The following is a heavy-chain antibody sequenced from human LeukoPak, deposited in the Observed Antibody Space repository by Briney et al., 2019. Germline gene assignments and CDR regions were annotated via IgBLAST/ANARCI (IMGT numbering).Heavy chain of an antibody. V-gene: IGHV3-53*01. CDR1: GLTLSNYW. CDR3: AGGGAAADTFDY. CDR2: IYSGGGNT. Sequence: GGSLKLSCTASGLTLSNYWMIWVRQAPGKGLEWVSVIYSGGGNTYYADSVKGRFTISRDNSKNTLYLQMNSLRAEDTAVYYCAGGGAAADTFDYWGRGALVTVSS. J-gene: IGHJ4*02. D-gene: IGHD6-13*01.